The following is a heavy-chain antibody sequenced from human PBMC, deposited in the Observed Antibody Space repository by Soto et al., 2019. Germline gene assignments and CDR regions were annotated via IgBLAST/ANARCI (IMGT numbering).Heavy chain of an antibody. J-gene: IGHJ4*02. CDR3: ARGPYDILTGYYFDY. V-gene: IGHV4-31*03. Sequence: SETLSLTCTVSGGSISSGGYYWSWIRQHPGKGLEWIGYIYYSGSTYYNPSLKSRVTISVDTSKNQFSLKLSSVTAADTAVYYCARGPYDILTGYYFDYWGQGTLVTVSS. CDR2: IYYSGST. D-gene: IGHD3-9*01. CDR1: GGSISSGGYY.